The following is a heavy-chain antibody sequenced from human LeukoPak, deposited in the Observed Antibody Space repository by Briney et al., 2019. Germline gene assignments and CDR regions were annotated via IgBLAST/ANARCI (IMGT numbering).Heavy chain of an antibody. V-gene: IGHV1-18*01. CDR3: AREGDPIYQQWLVLYYYYGMDV. Sequence: GASAKVSCKASGYTFTSYGISWVRQAPGQGLEWMGWISAYNGNTNYAQKLQGRVTMTTDTSTSTAYMELRSLRSDDTAVYYCAREGDPIYQQWLVLYYYYGMDVWGQGTTVTVSS. CDR1: GYTFTSYG. J-gene: IGHJ6*02. D-gene: IGHD6-19*01. CDR2: ISAYNGNT.